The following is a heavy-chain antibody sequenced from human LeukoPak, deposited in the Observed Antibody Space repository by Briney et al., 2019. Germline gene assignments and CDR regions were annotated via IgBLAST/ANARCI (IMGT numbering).Heavy chain of an antibody. Sequence: GASVKVSCKASGYTFTGYYMHWVRQAPGQGLEWMGWINPNSGGTNYAQKSQGRVTMTRDTSISTAYMELSRLRSDDTAVYYCARGPPRLRSPLDYWGQGTLVTVSS. CDR1: GYTFTGYY. J-gene: IGHJ4*02. D-gene: IGHD4-17*01. V-gene: IGHV1-2*02. CDR3: ARGPPRLRSPLDY. CDR2: INPNSGGT.